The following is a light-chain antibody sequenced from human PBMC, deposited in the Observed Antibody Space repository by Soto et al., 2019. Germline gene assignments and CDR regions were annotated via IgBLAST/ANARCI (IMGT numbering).Light chain of an antibody. V-gene: IGLV2-14*01. J-gene: IGLJ2*01. CDR3: SSYTSSSTLV. CDR2: DVS. CDR1: SSDVGGYNY. Sequence: QSALTQPASVSVSPGQSITISFTGTSSDVGGYNYVSWYQQHPGKAPKLMIYDVSNRPSGVSNGFSGSKSGNTSSLTISGLQAEDEADYYCSSYTSSSTLVFGGGTKLTVL.